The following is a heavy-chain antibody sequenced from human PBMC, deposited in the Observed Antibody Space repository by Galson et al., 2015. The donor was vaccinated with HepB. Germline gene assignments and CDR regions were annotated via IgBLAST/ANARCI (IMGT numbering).Heavy chain of an antibody. D-gene: IGHD4-23*01. CDR3: AKDGSGGNLNYYNNYGMDV. J-gene: IGHJ6*02. CDR2: ISYDGNDK. Sequence: SLRLSCAASGFTFSSFAMHWVRQAPGKGLEWVAVISYDGNDKYYADSVRGRFTISRDNSKSTLYLQMSSLRPEDMAVYYRAKDGSGGNLNYYNNYGMDVWGQGTTVTVSS. CDR1: GFTFSSFA. V-gene: IGHV3-30*18.